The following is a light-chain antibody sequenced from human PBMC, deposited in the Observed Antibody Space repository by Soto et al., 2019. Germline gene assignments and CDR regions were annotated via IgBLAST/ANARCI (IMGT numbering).Light chain of an antibody. V-gene: IGKV3-15*01. CDR3: QQYGTSPRT. CDR1: QSVSDK. Sequence: EIMMTQSPDTLSVSPGERATLSCRASQSVSDKVAWYQQKPGQAPRLLIYDTSTRATGIPARISGSGSGTDFTLTISRLEPEDFAVYYCQQYGTSPRTFGQGTKVDI. CDR2: DTS. J-gene: IGKJ1*01.